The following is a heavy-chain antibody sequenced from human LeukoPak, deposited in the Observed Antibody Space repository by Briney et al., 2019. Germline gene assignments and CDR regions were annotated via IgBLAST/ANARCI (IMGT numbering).Heavy chain of an antibody. V-gene: IGHV4-59*01. J-gene: IGHJ4*02. D-gene: IGHD3/OR15-3a*01. CDR3: ARSHSVWTSFDY. Sequence: SQTLSLTCTVSGGSISTYYWSWIRQPPGKGLEWIGYIYYSGSTNYNPSLKSRVTISVDTSKNQFSLKLSSVTAADTAVYYCARSHSVWTSFDYWGQGTLVTVSS. CDR2: IYYSGST. CDR1: GGSISTYY.